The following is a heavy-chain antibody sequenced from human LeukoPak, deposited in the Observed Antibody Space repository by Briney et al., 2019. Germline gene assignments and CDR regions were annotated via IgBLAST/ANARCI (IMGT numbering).Heavy chain of an antibody. CDR3: AIGGYSSSSVPFDY. D-gene: IGHD6-6*01. Sequence: PGGSLRLSCAASGFTFSSYAMHWVRQAPGKGLEWAAVISYDGGNKYYADSVKGRLTISRDNSKNTLYLQMNSLRAEDTAVYYCAIGGYSSSSVPFDYWGQGTLVTVSS. CDR2: ISYDGGNK. V-gene: IGHV3-30-3*01. CDR1: GFTFSSYA. J-gene: IGHJ4*02.